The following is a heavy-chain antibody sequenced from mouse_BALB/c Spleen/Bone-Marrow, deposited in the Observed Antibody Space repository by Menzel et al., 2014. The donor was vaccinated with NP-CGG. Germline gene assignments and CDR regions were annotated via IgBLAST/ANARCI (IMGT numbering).Heavy chain of an antibody. Sequence: EVHLVESGGGLVQPGGSLILSCATSGFTFTDYYMNWVRQPPGKALEWLGFIRNKANGYTTEYSASVKGRFTISRDNSQSILYLQMNTLRAEDSATYYCARDMGGLLFDYWGQGTTLTVSS. D-gene: IGHD2-3*01. CDR2: IRNKANGYTT. V-gene: IGHV7-3*02. CDR1: GFTFTDYY. CDR3: ARDMGGLLFDY. J-gene: IGHJ2*01.